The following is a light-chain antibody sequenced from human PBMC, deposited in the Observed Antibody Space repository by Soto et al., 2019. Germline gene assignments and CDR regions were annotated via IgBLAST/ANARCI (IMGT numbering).Light chain of an antibody. V-gene: IGKV3-15*01. CDR3: QQYDNWPWT. CDR2: GAS. CDR1: QSISDT. J-gene: IGKJ1*01. Sequence: ELQITQSAAPRSVSPGGRATLSCRASQSISDTLAWYQQKPGQAPRLLIHGASTRAPGFPARFSGSGSGTDFTLTISSLQSEDFAVYYCQQYDNWPWTFGQGTKVDIK.